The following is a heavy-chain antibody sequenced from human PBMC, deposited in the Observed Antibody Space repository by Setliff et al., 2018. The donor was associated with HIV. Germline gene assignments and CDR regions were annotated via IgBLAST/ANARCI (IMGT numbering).Heavy chain of an antibody. CDR2: IKTKTDGGTT. V-gene: IGHV3-15*01. D-gene: IGHD1-1*01. CDR3: ARVHRGGVGRQHWRSFDY. Sequence: LRLSCAASGFTFSNAWMSWVRQAPGKGREWVGRIKTKTDGGTTDYAAPVKGRFTVSRDDSKNTLYVQMNSLRVEDTAVYFCARVHRGGVGRQHWRSFDYWGQGTLVTVSS. CDR1: GFTFSNAW. J-gene: IGHJ4*02.